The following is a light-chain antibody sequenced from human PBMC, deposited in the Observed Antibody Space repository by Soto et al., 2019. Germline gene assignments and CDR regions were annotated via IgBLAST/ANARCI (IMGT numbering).Light chain of an antibody. CDR3: QQYDRASWT. V-gene: IGKV1-5*03. J-gene: IGKJ1*01. CDR1: QSISSW. CDR2: RAS. Sequence: DIQMTQSPSTLSASVGDRVIITCRASQSISSWLAWYQQKPGKAPNLLIYRASTLKSGIPSRFSGSGSGTEFTLTISSLRPDDFATYYCQQYDRASWTFGPGTKVEIK.